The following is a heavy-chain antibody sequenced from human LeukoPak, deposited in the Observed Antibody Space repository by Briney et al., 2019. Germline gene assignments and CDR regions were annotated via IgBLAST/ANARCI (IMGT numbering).Heavy chain of an antibody. V-gene: IGHV1-2*07. J-gene: IGHJ4*02. D-gene: IGHD6-13*01. CDR2: INPNSGGT. CDR3: ARERPPQLVRPFDY. CDR1: GYIFTGYY. Sequence: ASVKVSCKASGYIFTGYYMHWVRQAPGQGLEWMGWINPNSGGTNYAHKFQGRVTMTRDTSISTAYMELSRLRSDDTAVYYCARERPPQLVRPFDYWGQGTLVTVSS.